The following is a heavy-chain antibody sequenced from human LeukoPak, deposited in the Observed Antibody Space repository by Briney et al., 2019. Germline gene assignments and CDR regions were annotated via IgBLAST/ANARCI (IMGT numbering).Heavy chain of an antibody. V-gene: IGHV3-72*01. Sequence: GGSLRLSCAVSGFTLSDHYMDWVRQAPGKGLEWVCRTRNKARGYTTEYAASVKGRFTISRDDSRNSLYLQMNSLQSEDTAVYYCTRRMTAGVLDYWGQGTLVTVSS. D-gene: IGHD2-21*02. J-gene: IGHJ4*02. CDR3: TRRMTAGVLDY. CDR2: TRNKARGYTT. CDR1: GFTLSDHY.